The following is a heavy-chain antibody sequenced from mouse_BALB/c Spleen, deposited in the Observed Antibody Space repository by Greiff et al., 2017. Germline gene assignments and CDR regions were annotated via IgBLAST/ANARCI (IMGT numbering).Heavy chain of an antibody. CDR2: INPSNGGT. CDR3: TRGGTTVVAVDY. Sequence: VKLVESGAELVKPGASVKLSCKASGYTFTSYYMYWVKQRPGQGLEWIGEINPSNGGTNFNEKFKSKATLTVDKSSSTAYMQLSSLTSEDSAVYYCTRGGTTVVAVDYWGQGTSVTVSS. J-gene: IGHJ4*01. V-gene: IGHV1S81*02. CDR1: GYTFTSYY. D-gene: IGHD1-1*01.